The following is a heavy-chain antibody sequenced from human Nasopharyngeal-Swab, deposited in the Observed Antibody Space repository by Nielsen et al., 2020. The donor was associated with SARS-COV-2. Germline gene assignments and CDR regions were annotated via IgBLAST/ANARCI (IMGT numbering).Heavy chain of an antibody. V-gene: IGHV3-53*01. D-gene: IGHD5-24*01. Sequence: GESLKISCAASGFIVSNTYMSWVRQAPGKGLEWVSLLYSGGNTYYTDSVKVRFTVSRDKSKNTLYLQMNSLRADDTAVYFCARGGGDAYNPIDFWGQGTLVTVSS. CDR1: GFIVSNTY. CDR2: LYSGGNT. J-gene: IGHJ4*02. CDR3: ARGGGDAYNPIDF.